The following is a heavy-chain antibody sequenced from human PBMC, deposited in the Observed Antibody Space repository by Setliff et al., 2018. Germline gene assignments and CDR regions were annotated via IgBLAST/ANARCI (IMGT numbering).Heavy chain of an antibody. D-gene: IGHD2-8*02. CDR3: TVYNTGSSKDHY. V-gene: IGHV4-59*03. CDR2: INYSGTT. J-gene: IGHJ4*02. CDR1: GGSISTHR. Sequence: SETLSLTCSVSGGSISTHRWSWIRQPPGKGLEWIGSINYSGTTHYNPSLKGRGTMSVDTSKNQFSLKLSSVTAADTALYYCTVYNTGSSKDHYWGQGTPVTVSS.